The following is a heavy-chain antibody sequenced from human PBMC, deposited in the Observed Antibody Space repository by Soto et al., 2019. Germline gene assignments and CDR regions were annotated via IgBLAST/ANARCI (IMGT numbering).Heavy chain of an antibody. D-gene: IGHD1-26*01. CDR1: GFAFNNYA. CDR3: AAEVGDRGTPFEF. V-gene: IGHV3-23*01. Sequence: GGSLRLSCVASGFAFNNYAMSWVRQAPGKGLEWVSTIDRTGGATHYADSVKGRFTISRHNSKDTLFLHMNLLGVEDAAKYYCAAEVGDRGTPFEFWGQGTLVTLCS. CDR2: IDRTGGAT. J-gene: IGHJ4*02.